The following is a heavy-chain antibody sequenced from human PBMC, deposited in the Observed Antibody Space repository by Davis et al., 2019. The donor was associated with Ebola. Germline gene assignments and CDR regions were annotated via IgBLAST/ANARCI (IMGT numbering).Heavy chain of an antibody. D-gene: IGHD4-17*01. CDR1: GFSVSAKY. CDR2: IYRDGRM. Sequence: AGSLTLSCVGSGFSVSAKYMSWVRQAPGKGLEWVSVIYRDGRMYHADSVKGRFTISRDNSKNTVYLQINSLRAEDTAMYHCTRHVPGDFWYFDLWGRGTLVTVSS. CDR3: TRHVPGDFWYFDL. V-gene: IGHV3-66*04. J-gene: IGHJ2*01.